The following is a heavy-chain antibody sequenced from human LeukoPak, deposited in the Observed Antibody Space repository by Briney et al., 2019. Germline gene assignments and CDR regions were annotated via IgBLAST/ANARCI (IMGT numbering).Heavy chain of an antibody. Sequence: GGSLRLSCAASEFTFSSYAMSWVRQAPGKGLEWVSAISGSGGSTYYADSVKGRFTISRDNSKNTLYLQMNSLRAEDTAVYYCAKGGRVRGVTYYFDYWGQGTLVTVSS. CDR1: EFTFSSYA. J-gene: IGHJ4*02. CDR2: ISGSGGST. D-gene: IGHD3-10*01. V-gene: IGHV3-23*01. CDR3: AKGGRVRGVTYYFDY.